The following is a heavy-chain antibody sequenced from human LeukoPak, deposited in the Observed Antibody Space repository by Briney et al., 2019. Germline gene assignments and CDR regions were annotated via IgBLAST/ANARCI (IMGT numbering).Heavy chain of an antibody. J-gene: IGHJ5*02. D-gene: IGHD2-2*01. Sequence: PGGSLRLSCAASGFTVSSNYMSWVRQAPGKGLEWVSVIYSGGSTYYADSVKGRFTISRDNSKNTLYLQMNSLRAEDTAVYYCARELVGGFGSNWFDPWGQGTLSPSPQ. CDR3: ARELVGGFGSNWFDP. CDR1: GFTVSSNY. CDR2: IYSGGST. V-gene: IGHV3-53*01.